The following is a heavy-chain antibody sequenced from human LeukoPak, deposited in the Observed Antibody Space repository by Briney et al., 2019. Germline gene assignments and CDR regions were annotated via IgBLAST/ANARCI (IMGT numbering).Heavy chain of an antibody. J-gene: IGHJ4*02. CDR2: ISYDGKIK. D-gene: IGHD1-26*01. CDR1: GFTFSSYA. Sequence: GGSLRLSCAASGFTFSSYAMHWVRQAPGKGLEWVAVISYDGKIKYCADSVKGRFTISRDNSKNTLYLQMNSLRTEDTAVYYCARGAPYRDSDDYWGQGTLVTVSS. CDR3: ARGAPYRDSDDY. V-gene: IGHV3-30*04.